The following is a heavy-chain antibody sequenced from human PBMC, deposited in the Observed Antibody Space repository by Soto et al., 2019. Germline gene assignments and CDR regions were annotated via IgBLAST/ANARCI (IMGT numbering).Heavy chain of an antibody. CDR1: GFTFSSYA. J-gene: IGHJ6*02. Sequence: GGSLRLSCAASGFTFSSYAMSWVRQAPGKGLEWVSAISGSGGSTYYADSVKGRFTISRDNSKNTLYLQMNSLRAEDTAVYYCAKPLPSVDYDFWSGQPLYYYYGMDVWGQGTTVTVSS. V-gene: IGHV3-23*01. D-gene: IGHD3-3*01. CDR3: AKPLPSVDYDFWSGQPLYYYYGMDV. CDR2: ISGSGGST.